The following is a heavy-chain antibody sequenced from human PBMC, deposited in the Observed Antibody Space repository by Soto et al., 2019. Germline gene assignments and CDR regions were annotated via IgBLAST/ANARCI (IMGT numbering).Heavy chain of an antibody. Sequence: PGGSLRLSCEASGFTFSSYSMSWVRQVPGKGLLWVSRISCDWGDTXXXXXXXXXXXXXXXXXXNTLYLQMDTLRAEDTAIYYCARAPEQRPIDYWGHGSLVTVSS. J-gene: IGHJ4*01. CDR2: ISCDWGDT. CDR3: ARAPEQRPIDY. CDR1: GFTFSSYS. V-gene: IGHV3-74*01. D-gene: IGHD6-19*01.